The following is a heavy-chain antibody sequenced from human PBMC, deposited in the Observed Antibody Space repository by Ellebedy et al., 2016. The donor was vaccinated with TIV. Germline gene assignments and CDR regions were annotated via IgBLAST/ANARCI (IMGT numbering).Heavy chain of an antibody. J-gene: IGHJ5*02. D-gene: IGHD6-13*01. CDR2: ISSSGTTI. CDR1: GFIFSDYY. Sequence: GESLKISCAASGFIFSDYYMSWIRQAPGKGLEWVSYISSSGTTIYYADSVKGRFTISRDNAENSLYLQMNSLRPEDTAVYYCARDARFIDQQHNWFDPWGQGTLVTVSS. CDR3: ARDARFIDQQHNWFDP. V-gene: IGHV3-11*01.